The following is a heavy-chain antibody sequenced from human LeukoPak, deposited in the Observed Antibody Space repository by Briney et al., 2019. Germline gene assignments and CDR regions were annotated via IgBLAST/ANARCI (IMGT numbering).Heavy chain of an antibody. Sequence: SAGTLSFNCAASGFTISTYSMIRVPQAPGKGREWVSGINWNGGSTGYADSVKGRFTISRDNAKNSLYLQMNSLRAEDTALYYCARAVGATQTGFDYWGQGTLVTVSS. CDR3: ARAVGATQTGFDY. CDR1: GFTISTYS. D-gene: IGHD1-26*01. V-gene: IGHV3-20*04. J-gene: IGHJ4*02. CDR2: INWNGGST.